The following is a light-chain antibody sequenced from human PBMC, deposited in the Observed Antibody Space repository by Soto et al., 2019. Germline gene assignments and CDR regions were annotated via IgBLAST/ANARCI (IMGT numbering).Light chain of an antibody. CDR3: QHFGSSPGT. V-gene: IGKV3-20*01. CDR2: DIS. CDR1: QSIVANY. J-gene: IGKJ1*01. Sequence: EIVLTQSPGTLSLSPGEGATLSCRASQSIVANYLAWYQQNPGQSPRLLIYDISPRATGVPDRFSGSGSRTDFTLTINGLEPEDSAVYYCQHFGSSPGTFGQGNKVEVK.